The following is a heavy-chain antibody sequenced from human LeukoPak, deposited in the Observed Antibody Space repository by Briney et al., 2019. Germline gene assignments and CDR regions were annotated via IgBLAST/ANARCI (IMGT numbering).Heavy chain of an antibody. D-gene: IGHD6-19*01. CDR3: ASRGGWAAFDI. V-gene: IGHV4-34*01. Sequence: SETLSLTCAVYGGSFSGYYWSWIRQPPGNGLEWIGEINHSGSTNYNPSLKSRVTISVDTSKNQFSLKLSSVTAADTAVYYCASRGGWAAFDIWGQGTMVTVSS. CDR1: GGSFSGYY. J-gene: IGHJ3*02. CDR2: INHSGST.